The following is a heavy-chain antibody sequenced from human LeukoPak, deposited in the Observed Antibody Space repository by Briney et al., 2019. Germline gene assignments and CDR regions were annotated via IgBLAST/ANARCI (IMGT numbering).Heavy chain of an antibody. Sequence: GGSLRLSCAASGFTFSSYDMHWVRQATGKGLEWVSAIGTAGDTYYPGSVKGRFTISRENAKNSLYLQMNSLRAGDTAVYYCARGADVYSNCYYYYYMDVWGKGTTVTVSS. CDR2: IGTAGDT. V-gene: IGHV3-13*01. CDR3: ARGADVYSNCYYYYYMDV. CDR1: GFTFSSYD. J-gene: IGHJ6*03. D-gene: IGHD4-11*01.